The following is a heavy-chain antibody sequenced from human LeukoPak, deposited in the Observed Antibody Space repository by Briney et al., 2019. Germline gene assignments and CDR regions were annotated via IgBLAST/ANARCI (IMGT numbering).Heavy chain of an antibody. J-gene: IGHJ4*02. V-gene: IGHV4-59*01. CDR2: IYYSGST. CDR1: GGSISSYY. D-gene: IGHD3-9*01. Sequence: SETLSLTCTVSGGSISSYYWSWIRQPPGKGLEWIGYIYYSGSTNYNPSLKSRVTISVDTSKNQFSLKLSSVTAAVTAVYYCARARYFDWLLDFDYWGQGTLVTVSS. CDR3: ARARYFDWLLDFDY.